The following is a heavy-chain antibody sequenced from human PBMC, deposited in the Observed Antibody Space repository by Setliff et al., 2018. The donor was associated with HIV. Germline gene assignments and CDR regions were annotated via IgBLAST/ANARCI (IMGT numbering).Heavy chain of an antibody. CDR2: IYYTGRT. CDR3: ARYRRGAEWFDP. D-gene: IGHD1-26*01. J-gene: IGHJ5*02. V-gene: IGHV4-39*01. Sequence: PSETLSLTCTVSGGSISSYDYNWGWIRQPPGKGLEWIANIYYTGRTYYNPSLKSRVTISVDTSKNQFSLKVTSLTAADTAVYYCARYRRGAEWFDPWGQGTLGTVSS. CDR1: GGSISSYDYN.